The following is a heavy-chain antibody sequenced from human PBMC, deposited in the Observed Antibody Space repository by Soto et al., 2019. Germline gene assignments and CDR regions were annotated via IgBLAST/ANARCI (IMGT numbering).Heavy chain of an antibody. Sequence: EVELLESGGGLVQPGGSVRLSCAASGFTFRNYAMSWVRQAPGKGLEWVSSIHGEGAGSFYADAVKGRFTVSRDDSKETLYLQMSGRRVDDTAVYYWVKDGVARNGNWDWFDPWGKGTLFTVAS. CDR1: GFTFRNYA. D-gene: IGHD6-19*01. V-gene: IGHV3-23*01. J-gene: IGHJ5*02. CDR3: VKDGVARNGNWDWFDP. CDR2: IHGEGAGS.